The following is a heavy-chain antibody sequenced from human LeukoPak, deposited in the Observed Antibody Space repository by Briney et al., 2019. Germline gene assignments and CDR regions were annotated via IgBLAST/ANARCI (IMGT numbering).Heavy chain of an antibody. CDR3: AKDRWGGSGSYSHFDY. Sequence: PGGSLRLSCAASGFTFSSYSMHWVRQAPGKGLEWVAFIRYDGSNKYYADSVKGRFTISRGNSKNTLYLQMNSLRAEDTAVYYCAKDRWGGSGSYSHFDYWGQGTLVTVSS. D-gene: IGHD3-10*01. V-gene: IGHV3-30*02. J-gene: IGHJ4*02. CDR1: GFTFSSYS. CDR2: IRYDGSNK.